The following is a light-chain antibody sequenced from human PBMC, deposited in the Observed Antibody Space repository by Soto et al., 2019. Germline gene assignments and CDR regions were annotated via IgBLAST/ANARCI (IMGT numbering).Light chain of an antibody. CDR3: QQYNSYSTWT. Sequence: DIQMTQSPSTLSASVGDRVSITCRASQSISTWLAWYQQKPGKAPKLLIYDASTLDGGVPSRFSGSGSGTQFTLTVSSLQPDDFATYCCQQYNSYSTWTFGQGTKVEIK. CDR2: DAS. J-gene: IGKJ1*01. V-gene: IGKV1-5*01. CDR1: QSISTW.